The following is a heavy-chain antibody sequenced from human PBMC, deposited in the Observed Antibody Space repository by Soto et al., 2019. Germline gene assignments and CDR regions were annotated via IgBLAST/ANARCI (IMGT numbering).Heavy chain of an antibody. Sequence: GGSLRLSCAASGFTFSSYAMSWVRQAPGKGLEWVSAISGSGGSTYYADSVKGRFTISRDNSKNTLYLQMNSLRAEDTAVYYCAKDQEVGGYSYGYDCDYWGQGTLVTVSS. V-gene: IGHV3-23*01. CDR3: AKDQEVGGYSYGYDCDY. CDR1: GFTFSSYA. CDR2: ISGSGGST. D-gene: IGHD5-18*01. J-gene: IGHJ4*02.